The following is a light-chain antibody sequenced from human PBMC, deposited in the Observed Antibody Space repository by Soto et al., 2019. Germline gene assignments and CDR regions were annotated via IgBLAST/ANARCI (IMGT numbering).Light chain of an antibody. CDR3: QQYPNGPPGWT. J-gene: IGKJ1*01. CDR1: QSVSSN. CDR2: GAS. Sequence: EIVMTQSPATLSVSPGERATLSCRASQSVSSNLAWYQQKPGQAPRLLIYGASTRATGIPARFSGSGSGTEFSLIISSRQSEDLAVYYCQQYPNGPPGWTFGKGTKVEIK. V-gene: IGKV3-15*01.